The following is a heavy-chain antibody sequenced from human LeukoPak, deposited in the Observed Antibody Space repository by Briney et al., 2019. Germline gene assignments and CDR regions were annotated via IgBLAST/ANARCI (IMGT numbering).Heavy chain of an antibody. CDR1: GASFSSGDQY. CDR2: IHPSGAL. D-gene: IGHD2-2*02. V-gene: IGHV4-31*03. J-gene: IGHJ5*02. Sequence: PSQTLSLTCTVSGASFSSGDQYWNWIRQRPGEGLEWIGSIHPSGALYNNPSLESRVTISIDTSKNQFSLKLSSVTAADTAVYYCARGDIVVVPVSIPAGSYWFDPWGQGTLVTVSS. CDR3: ARGDIVVVPVSIPAGSYWFDP.